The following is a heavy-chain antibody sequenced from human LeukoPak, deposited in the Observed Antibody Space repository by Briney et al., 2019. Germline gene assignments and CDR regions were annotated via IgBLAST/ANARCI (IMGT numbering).Heavy chain of an antibody. J-gene: IGHJ4*02. CDR2: INPSGGST. CDR3: ARDREYYDFWSGYYYFDY. D-gene: IGHD3-3*01. Sequence: GASVKVFCKSSAYTFTSYYMHWVRQAPGQGLEWMGIINPSGGSTSYAQKFQGRVTMTRDTSTSTVYMELSSLRSEDTAVYYCARDREYYDFWSGYYYFDYWGQGTLVTVSS. V-gene: IGHV1-46*03. CDR1: AYTFTSYY.